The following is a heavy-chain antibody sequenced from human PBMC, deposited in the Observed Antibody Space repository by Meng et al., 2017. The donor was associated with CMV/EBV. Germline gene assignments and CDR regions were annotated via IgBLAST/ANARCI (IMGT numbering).Heavy chain of an antibody. CDR1: GFTFSSYS. CDR3: AREIGTYYDFWSGYYSHYYGMDV. J-gene: IGHJ6*02. D-gene: IGHD3-3*01. V-gene: IGHV3-21*01. Sequence: GGSLRLSCAASGFTFSSYSMNWVRQAPGKGLEWVSSISSSSSYIYYADSVKGRFTISRDNAKNSLYLQMNSLRAEDTAVYYCAREIGTYYDFWSGYYSHYYGMDVWGQGTTVPVSS. CDR2: ISSSSSYI.